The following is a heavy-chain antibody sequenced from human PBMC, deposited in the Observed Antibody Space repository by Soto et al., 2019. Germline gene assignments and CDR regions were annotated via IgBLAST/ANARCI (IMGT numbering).Heavy chain of an antibody. CDR2: IYYSGST. CDR3: ARDADDSSGGYFDL. J-gene: IGHJ2*01. D-gene: IGHD3-22*01. V-gene: IGHV4-30-4*01. CDR1: GGSISSGDYY. Sequence: SETLSLTCTVSGGSISSGDYYWSWIRQPPGKGLEWIGYIYYSGSTYYNPSLKSRVTISVDTSKNQFSLKLSSVTAADTAVYYCARDADDSSGGYFDLWGRGTLVTVSS.